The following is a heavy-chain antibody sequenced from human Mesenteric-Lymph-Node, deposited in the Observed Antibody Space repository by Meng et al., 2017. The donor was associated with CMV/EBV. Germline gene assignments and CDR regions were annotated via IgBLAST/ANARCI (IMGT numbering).Heavy chain of an antibody. CDR1: GGSIDTTSYY. J-gene: IGHJ6*02. D-gene: IGHD2-15*01. V-gene: IGHV4-39*02. CDR3: ARDLRISRSYYGMDV. Sequence: SETLSLTCSVSGGSIDTTSYYWGWIRQPPGKGLEWIATIYYTGNTYYNPSLRSRVAISVNRSKNQFSLKLTSVTVADTAVYYCARDLRISRSYYGMDVWGQGTTVTVSS. CDR2: IYYTGNT.